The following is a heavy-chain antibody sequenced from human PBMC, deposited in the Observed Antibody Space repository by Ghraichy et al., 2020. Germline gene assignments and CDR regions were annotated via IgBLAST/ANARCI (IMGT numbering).Heavy chain of an antibody. CDR2: ISSSSSYI. J-gene: IGHJ4*02. D-gene: IGHD3-22*01. CDR1: GFTFSSYS. CDR3: ARDRYDSSGYVDY. Sequence: GESLNISCAASGFTFSSYSMNWVRQAPGKGLEWVSSISSSSSYIYYADSVTGRFTISRDNAKNSLYLQMNSLRAEDTAVYYCARDRYDSSGYVDYWGQGTLVTVSS. V-gene: IGHV3-21*01.